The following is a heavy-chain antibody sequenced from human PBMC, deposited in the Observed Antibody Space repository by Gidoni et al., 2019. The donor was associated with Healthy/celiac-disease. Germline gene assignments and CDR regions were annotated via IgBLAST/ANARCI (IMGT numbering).Heavy chain of an antibody. CDR3: ARGPPPIGRQQWGEYFQH. CDR1: GGSISSGSYY. J-gene: IGHJ1*01. D-gene: IGHD6-19*01. CDR2: IYTSGST. Sequence: QVQLQESGPGLVKSSQTLSLTCTVSGGSISSGSYYWSWIRQPAGKGLEWIGRIYTSGSTNYNPSLKSRVTISVDTSKNQFSLKLSSVTAADTAVYYCARGPPPIGRQQWGEYFQHWGQGTLVTVSS. V-gene: IGHV4-61*02.